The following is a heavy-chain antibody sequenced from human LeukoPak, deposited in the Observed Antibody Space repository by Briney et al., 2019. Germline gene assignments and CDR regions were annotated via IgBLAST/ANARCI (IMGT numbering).Heavy chain of an antibody. Sequence: PGGSLRLSCEVSGFTFSAYGIHWVRQSPGKGLEWVAFVRYDGRDKFYADSVKGRFIVSKDNSRTTLQLQMNSLRSEDTAVYFCARGGARDIWYFAYWGQGTLVTVSS. V-gene: IGHV3-30*02. J-gene: IGHJ4*02. CDR3: ARGGARDIWYFAY. D-gene: IGHD2-21*01. CDR2: VRYDGRDK. CDR1: GFTFSAYG.